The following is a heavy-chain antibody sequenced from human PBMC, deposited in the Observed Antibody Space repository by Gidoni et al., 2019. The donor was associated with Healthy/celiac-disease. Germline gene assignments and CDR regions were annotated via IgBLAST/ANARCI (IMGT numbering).Heavy chain of an antibody. J-gene: IGHJ4*02. Sequence: QVQLVQSGAEVKNPGASVKVSCTVSGYTLTELSMHWVRQAPGKGLEWMGGFDPEDGETIYAQKFQGRVTMTEDTSTDTAYMELSSLRSEDTAVYYCATYLFLVGATHFDYWGQGTLVTVSS. CDR3: ATYLFLVGATHFDY. CDR1: GYTLTELS. CDR2: FDPEDGET. D-gene: IGHD1-26*01. V-gene: IGHV1-24*01.